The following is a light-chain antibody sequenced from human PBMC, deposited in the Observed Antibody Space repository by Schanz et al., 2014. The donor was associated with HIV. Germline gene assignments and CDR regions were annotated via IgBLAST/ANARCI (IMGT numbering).Light chain of an antibody. CDR1: QSISSY. V-gene: IGKV1-39*01. J-gene: IGKJ5*01. CDR2: AAS. Sequence: DIQMTQSPSSLSASVGDRVTLACRASQSISSYLNWYQQKPGKAPKSLIYAASNLRSGVPSRFSGSGSGTDFTLTISSLQSEDFAVYYCQQYNNWPSAFGQGTRLEIK. CDR3: QQYNNWPSA.